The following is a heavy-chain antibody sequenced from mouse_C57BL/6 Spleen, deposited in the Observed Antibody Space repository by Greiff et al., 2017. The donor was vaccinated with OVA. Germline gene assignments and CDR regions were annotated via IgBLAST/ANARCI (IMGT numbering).Heavy chain of an antibody. J-gene: IGHJ2*01. CDR2: IYPGDGGT. V-gene: IGHV1-82*01. Sequence: VQLQESGPELVKPGASVKLSCKASGYAFTSSWMNWVKQRPGKGLEWIGRIYPGDGGTNYNGKFKGKATLTADKSSSTAYMQLSSLTSEDSAVYFCARWGPFDYWGQGTTLTVSS. CDR3: ARWGPFDY. CDR1: GYAFTSSW.